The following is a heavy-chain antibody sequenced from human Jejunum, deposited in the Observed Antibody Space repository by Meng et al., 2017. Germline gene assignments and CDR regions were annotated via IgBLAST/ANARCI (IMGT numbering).Heavy chain of an antibody. CDR2: IWWDDEK. V-gene: IGHV2-5*02. CDR3: GRVNFAMVAGNRYNWFDP. CDR1: GFSRSSSEVG. D-gene: IGHD4/OR15-4a*01. Sequence: QITLKESGPTLVKPTQTLTLTCTFSGFSRSSSEVGVAWFRQPPGKALEWLAVIWWDDEKRYSPSLKNRLTITKGTSKNQVVLTMTDVEPVDTATYYCGRVNFAMVAGNRYNWFDPWGQGTLVTVSS. J-gene: IGHJ5*02.